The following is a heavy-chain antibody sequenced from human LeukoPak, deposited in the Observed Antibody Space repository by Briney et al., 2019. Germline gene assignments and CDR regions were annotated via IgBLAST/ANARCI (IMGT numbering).Heavy chain of an antibody. CDR1: GGSISSGSYY. J-gene: IGHJ4*02. V-gene: IGHV4-61*02. CDR2: IYTSGST. CDR3: AKEASGHISDYIDY. D-gene: IGHD5-12*01. Sequence: PSETLSLTCTVSGGSISSGSYYWNWIRQPAGKGLEWIGRIYTSGSTNYNPSLKSRVTISVDTSKNQFSLKLNSVNAADTAVYYCAKEASGHISDYIDYWGQGTLVTVSS.